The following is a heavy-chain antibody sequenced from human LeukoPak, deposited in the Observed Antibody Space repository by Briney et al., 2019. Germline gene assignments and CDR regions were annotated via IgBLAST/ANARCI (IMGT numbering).Heavy chain of an antibody. CDR2: INQDESEK. CDR3: ANPRIDY. V-gene: IGHV3-7*01. Sequence: GGSLRLSCAASGFIFSTYWMSWVRQAPGKGLEWVAIINQDESEKFYVDSVKGRFTISRDNSKNTLYLQMNSLRAEDTAAYYCANPRIDYWGQGTLVTVSS. J-gene: IGHJ4*02. CDR1: GFIFSTYW.